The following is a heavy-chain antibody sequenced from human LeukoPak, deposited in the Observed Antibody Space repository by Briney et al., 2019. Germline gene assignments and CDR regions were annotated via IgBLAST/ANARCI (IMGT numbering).Heavy chain of an antibody. CDR1: GGSVSGHY. Sequence: SETLSLTCTVSGGSVSGHYWGWIRQPPGKGLEWIGYIYYSGSTDYNPSLKSRVTISVDTSKNQFSLKLTSVIAADTAVYYCAREGGSYWSAFDIWGQGTMVTVSS. J-gene: IGHJ3*02. CDR2: IYYSGST. V-gene: IGHV4-59*02. D-gene: IGHD1-26*01. CDR3: AREGGSYWSAFDI.